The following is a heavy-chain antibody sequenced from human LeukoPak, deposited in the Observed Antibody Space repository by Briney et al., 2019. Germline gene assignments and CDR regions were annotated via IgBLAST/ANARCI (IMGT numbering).Heavy chain of an antibody. Sequence: PSETLSLTCTVSGDSVSSGLYYWSWIRQTPGKELEWIGWIYYSGSTSYNPSLKSRVTMSVDKSKDRFSLKLSSVTAADTAVYYCARTPSRPYYYYYMDVWSKGTTVTVSS. V-gene: IGHV4-61*03. J-gene: IGHJ6*03. CDR3: ARTPSRPYYYYYMDV. CDR1: GDSVSSGLYY. CDR2: IYYSGST.